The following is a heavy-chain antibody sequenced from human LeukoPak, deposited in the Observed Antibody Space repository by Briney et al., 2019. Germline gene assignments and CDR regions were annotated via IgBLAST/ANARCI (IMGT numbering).Heavy chain of an antibody. CDR2: ISGSGGST. D-gene: IGHD1-7*01. Sequence: GGSLRLPCAASGFTFSSYVMNWVRQAPGKGLEWVSIISGSGGSTYYADSVKGRFTISRDNSKNTLHLQMNSLRAEDTAVYYCAKGLLELSPFDYWGQGILVTVSS. CDR3: AKGLLELSPFDY. CDR1: GFTFSSYV. V-gene: IGHV3-23*01. J-gene: IGHJ4*02.